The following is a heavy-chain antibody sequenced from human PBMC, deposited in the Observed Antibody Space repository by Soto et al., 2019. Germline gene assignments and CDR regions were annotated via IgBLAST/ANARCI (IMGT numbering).Heavy chain of an antibody. D-gene: IGHD5-18*01. Sequence: QVQLVQSGAEVKKPGASVKASCKASGYTFTSYYIHWVRQAPGQGLEWMGIFNPTGDTASYAQKLQGRVTMTRDTPTGTAYMELGSLRSEDTAVYYCASGGRIVDTGIGYYYFDAMAVWGQGTRVTVS. J-gene: IGHJ6*02. CDR3: ASGGRIVDTGIGYYYFDAMAV. CDR2: FNPTGDTA. CDR1: GYTFTSYY. V-gene: IGHV1-46*01.